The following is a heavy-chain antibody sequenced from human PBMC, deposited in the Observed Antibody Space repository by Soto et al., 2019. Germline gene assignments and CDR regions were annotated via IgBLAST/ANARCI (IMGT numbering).Heavy chain of an antibody. CDR2: INAGNGNR. J-gene: IGHJ4*02. D-gene: IGHD6-19*01. Sequence: QVQLVQSGAEVKKPGASAKVSCKASGYTFTSYGMHWVRQAPGQRLEWMGWINAGNGNRKYSQKFQGRVTITRDTSASTAYMELSSLRSEDTTVYYCARDLGGWTDYWGQGTLVTVSS. CDR1: GYTFTSYG. CDR3: ARDLGGWTDY. V-gene: IGHV1-3*01.